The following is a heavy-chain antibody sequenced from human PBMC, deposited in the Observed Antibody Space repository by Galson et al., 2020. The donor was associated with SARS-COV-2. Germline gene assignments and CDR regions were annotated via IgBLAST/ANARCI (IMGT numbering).Heavy chain of an antibody. V-gene: IGHV3-11*01. D-gene: IGHD2-2*02. CDR1: GFTFSDYY. J-gene: IGHJ4*02. CDR3: ARDRTWCGSTSCYMDY. Sequence: GESLKISCAASGFTFSDYYMSWIRQAPGKGLEWIAYISNGGGRSTYYADSVKGRFTISRDNAGASLYLAMTNLRAEDTAVYYCARDRTWCGSTSCYMDYWGQGALLTVSA. CDR2: ISNGGGRST.